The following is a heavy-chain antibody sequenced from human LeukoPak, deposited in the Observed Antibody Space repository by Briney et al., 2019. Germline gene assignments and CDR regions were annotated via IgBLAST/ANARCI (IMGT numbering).Heavy chain of an antibody. D-gene: IGHD2-2*01. CDR3: ARDIVVVPAATLDY. CDR1: GFTFSSYA. V-gene: IGHV3-30-3*01. Sequence: GRSLRLSCAASGFTFSSYAMHWVRQAPGKGLEWVAVISYDGSNKYYADSVKGRFTISKDNSKNTLYLQMNSLRAEDTAVYYCARDIVVVPAATLDYWGQGTLVTVSS. J-gene: IGHJ4*02. CDR2: ISYDGSNK.